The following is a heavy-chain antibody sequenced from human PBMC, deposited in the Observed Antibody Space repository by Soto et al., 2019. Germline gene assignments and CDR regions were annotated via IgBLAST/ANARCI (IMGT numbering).Heavy chain of an antibody. J-gene: IGHJ4*02. Sequence: QVQLVESGGGVVQPGTSLRLSCAASGFPFTTYGMHWVREAPTKGLDWVAVISYDGSNKYYADSVRGRFTISRDNSKNTLYLQMNSLVPEYTALYYCIGPQYQFDYRGQGTLATVSS. CDR1: GFPFTTYG. CDR2: ISYDGSNK. D-gene: IGHD2-2*01. CDR3: IGPQYQFDY. V-gene: IGHV3-30*03.